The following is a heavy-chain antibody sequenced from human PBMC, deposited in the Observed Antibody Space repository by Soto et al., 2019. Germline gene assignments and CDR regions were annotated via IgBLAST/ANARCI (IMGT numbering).Heavy chain of an antibody. CDR3: ARSPIVVVPAAIQSYYYYGMDV. Sequence: ASVKVSCKASGYTFTSYGISWVRQAPGQGLEWMGWISAYNGTANYAQKFQGRVTITADESTSTAYMELSSLRSEDTAVYYCARSPIVVVPAAIQSYYYYGMDVWGQGTTVTVSS. V-gene: IGHV1-18*01. D-gene: IGHD2-2*01. CDR2: ISAYNGTA. CDR1: GYTFTSYG. J-gene: IGHJ6*02.